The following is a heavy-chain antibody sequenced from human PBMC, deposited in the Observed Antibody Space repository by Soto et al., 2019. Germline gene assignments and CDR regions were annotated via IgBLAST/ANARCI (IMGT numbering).Heavy chain of an antibody. CDR2: LIPLFGTT. CDR1: GGTFSGHA. D-gene: IGHD7-27*01. Sequence: QVQLVQSGAEVKKPGSSVKVSCEASGGTFSGHAISWVRQAPGQGPEWMGGLIPLFGTTQHAQNFQDSLTITADKSTSTAYLALTSLRSAAPAIYYCARGPNWGYRFASGGQGTLVTVSS. CDR3: ARGPNWGYRFAS. J-gene: IGHJ4*02. V-gene: IGHV1-69*06.